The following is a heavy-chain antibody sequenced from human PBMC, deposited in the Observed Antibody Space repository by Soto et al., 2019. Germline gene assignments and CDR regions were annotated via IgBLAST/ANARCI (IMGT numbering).Heavy chain of an antibody. D-gene: IGHD1-1*01. CDR2: FDPEDGET. V-gene: IGHV1-24*01. J-gene: IGHJ4*02. Sequence: ASVKVSCNVSGYTLTELSMHLVRQAPGKGLEWMGGFDPEDGETIYAQKFQGRVTMTEDTSTDTAYMELSSLRSEDTAVYYCATDRQLLDPYFDYWGQGTLVTVSS. CDR3: ATDRQLLDPYFDY. CDR1: GYTLTELS.